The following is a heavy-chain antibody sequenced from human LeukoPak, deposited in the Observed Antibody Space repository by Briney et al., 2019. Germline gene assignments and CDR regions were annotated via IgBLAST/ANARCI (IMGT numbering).Heavy chain of an antibody. CDR3: ARDRRWSSWYHDY. CDR1: GFTFSSYW. Sequence: PGGSLRLSCAASGFTFSSYWMHWVRQAPGKGLVRVARINSDGSSTSYADSVKGRFTISRDNAKNTLYLQMNSLRAEDTAVYYCARDRRWSSWYHDYWGQGTLVTVSS. J-gene: IGHJ4*02. V-gene: IGHV3-74*01. D-gene: IGHD6-13*01. CDR2: INSDGSST.